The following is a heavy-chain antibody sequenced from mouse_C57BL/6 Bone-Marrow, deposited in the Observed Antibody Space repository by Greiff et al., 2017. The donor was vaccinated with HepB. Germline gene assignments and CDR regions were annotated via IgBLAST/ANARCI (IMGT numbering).Heavy chain of an antibody. Sequence: EVQVVESGPELVKPGASVKMSCKASGYTFTDYNMHWVKQSHGKSLEWIGYINPNNGGTSYNQKFKGKATLTVNKSSSTAYMELRSLTSEDSAVYYCARNLDYYGSSYWYFDVWGTGTTVTVSS. J-gene: IGHJ1*03. CDR2: INPNNGGT. CDR1: GYTFTDYN. D-gene: IGHD1-1*01. CDR3: ARNLDYYGSSYWYFDV. V-gene: IGHV1-22*01.